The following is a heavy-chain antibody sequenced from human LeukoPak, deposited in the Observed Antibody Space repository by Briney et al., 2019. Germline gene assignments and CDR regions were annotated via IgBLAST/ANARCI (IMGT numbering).Heavy chain of an antibody. CDR3: ARGLGGSGSILYYYYGMDV. D-gene: IGHD3-10*01. V-gene: IGHV1-8*01. Sequence: GASVKVSCKASGYTFTSYDINWVRQATGQGLEWMGWMNPNSGNTGYAQKFQGRVTMARNTSISTAYMELSSLRSEDTAVYYCARGLGGSGSILYYYYGMDVWGQGATVTVSS. J-gene: IGHJ6*02. CDR2: MNPNSGNT. CDR1: GYTFTSYD.